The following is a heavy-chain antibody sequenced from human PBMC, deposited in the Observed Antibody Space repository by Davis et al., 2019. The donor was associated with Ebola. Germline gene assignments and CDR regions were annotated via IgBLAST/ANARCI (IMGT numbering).Heavy chain of an antibody. CDR2: IHRRGST. J-gene: IGHJ4*02. CDR1: GGSISSSPYY. CDR3: ARGQWGYIYAY. Sequence: SETLSLTCTVSGGSISSSPYYWGWIRQPPTKGLEWIGSIHRRGSTYYNPSLQSRLSISVDTSKNHFSLKMSSVTAADTAVYYCARGQWGYIYAYWGQGTLVTVSS. D-gene: IGHD5-18*01. V-gene: IGHV4-39*02.